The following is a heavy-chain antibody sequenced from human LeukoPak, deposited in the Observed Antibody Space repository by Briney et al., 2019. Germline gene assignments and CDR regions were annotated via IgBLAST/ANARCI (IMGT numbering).Heavy chain of an antibody. J-gene: IGHJ4*02. CDR2: IDPSDSYA. V-gene: IGHV5-10-1*01. D-gene: IGHD4-17*01. Sequence: GESLKISCKGSGYSFTSYWISWVRQMPGKGLEWMGRIDPSDSYANYSPSFQGHVTISADKSISTAYLQWSSLKASDTAMYYCARILYGDYPVDYWGQGTLVTVSS. CDR1: GYSFTSYW. CDR3: ARILYGDYPVDY.